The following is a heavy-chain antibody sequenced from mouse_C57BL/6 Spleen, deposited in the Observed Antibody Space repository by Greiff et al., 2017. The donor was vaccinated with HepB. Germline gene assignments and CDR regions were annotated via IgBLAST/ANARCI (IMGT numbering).Heavy chain of an antibody. V-gene: IGHV3-6*01. Sequence: EVKLQESGPGLVKPSQSLSLTCSVTGYSITSGYYWNWIRQFPGNKLEWMGYISYDGSNNYNPSLKNRISITRDTSKNQFFLKLNSVTTEDTATYYCAREDSNYEYYAMDYWGQGTSVTVSS. CDR1: GYSITSGYY. CDR3: AREDSNYEYYAMDY. J-gene: IGHJ4*01. D-gene: IGHD2-5*01. CDR2: ISYDGSN.